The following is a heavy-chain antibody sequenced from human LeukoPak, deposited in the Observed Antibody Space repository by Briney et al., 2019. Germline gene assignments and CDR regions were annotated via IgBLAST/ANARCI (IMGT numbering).Heavy chain of an antibody. J-gene: IGHJ4*02. V-gene: IGHV4-39*07. D-gene: IGHD1-26*01. Sequence: SETLSLTCTVSGGSISSGSYYWSWIRQPPGKGLEWIGEINHSGSTNYNPSLKSRVTISVDTSKNQFSLKLSSVTAADTAVYYCARARSGKWGFDYWGQGTLVTVSS. CDR2: INHSGST. CDR3: ARARSGKWGFDY. CDR1: GGSISSGSYY.